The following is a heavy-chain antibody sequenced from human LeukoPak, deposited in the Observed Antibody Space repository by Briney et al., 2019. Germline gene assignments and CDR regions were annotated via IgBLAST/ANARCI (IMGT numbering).Heavy chain of an antibody. CDR3: ATGGGTPSEYYYYGMDV. D-gene: IGHD1-1*01. CDR2: INPNSGGT. J-gene: IGHJ6*02. CDR1: GYTFTGYY. Sequence: GASVKVSCKASGYTFTGYYMHWVRQAPGQGLEWMGWINPNSGGTNYAQKFQGWVTMTRDTSISTAYMELSSLRSEDTAVYYCATGGGTPSEYYYYGMDVWGQGTTVTVSS. V-gene: IGHV1-2*04.